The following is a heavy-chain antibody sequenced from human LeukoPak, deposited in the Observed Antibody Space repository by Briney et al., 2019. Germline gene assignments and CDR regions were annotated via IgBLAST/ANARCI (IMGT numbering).Heavy chain of an antibody. Sequence: SSETLSLTCTVSGGSISSYYWSWIRQPAGKGLEWTGRIYTSGSTNYNPSLKSRVTMSVDTSKNQFSLKLSSVTAADTAVYYCAADSSSWYDGYYWGQGTLVTVSS. D-gene: IGHD6-13*01. CDR1: GGSISSYY. CDR2: IYTSGST. CDR3: AADSSSWYDGYY. V-gene: IGHV4-4*07. J-gene: IGHJ4*02.